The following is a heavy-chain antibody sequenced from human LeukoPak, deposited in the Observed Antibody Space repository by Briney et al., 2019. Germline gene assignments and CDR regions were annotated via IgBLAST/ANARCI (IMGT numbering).Heavy chain of an antibody. CDR2: INWNSGSI. CDR1: GFTFDDYA. D-gene: IGHD1-26*01. CDR3: AKAIGGSRWDASDI. J-gene: IGHJ3*02. Sequence: GGSLRLSCAAPGFTFDDYATHWVRHAPGKGLEWVSGINWNSGSIGYADSVKGRITISRDNAKNSLYLEMNSLRAEDTALYYCAKAIGGSRWDASDIWGQGTMVTVSS. V-gene: IGHV3-9*01.